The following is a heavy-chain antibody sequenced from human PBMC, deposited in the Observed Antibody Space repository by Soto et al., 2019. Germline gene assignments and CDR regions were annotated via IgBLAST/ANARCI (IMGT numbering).Heavy chain of an antibody. CDR1: GGSISSYD. CDR2: IYYSGST. V-gene: IGHV4-59*13. Sequence: PSETLSLTCTVCGGSISSYDWSWIRQPPWKGLEWIGYIYYSGSTNYNPSLKSRVTISVDTSKNQFSLKLSSVTAADTAVYYCARAYCRRGSCYSDYLCQRILVTVYS. J-gene: IGHJ4*02. D-gene: IGHD2-15*01. CDR3: ARAYCRRGSCYSDY.